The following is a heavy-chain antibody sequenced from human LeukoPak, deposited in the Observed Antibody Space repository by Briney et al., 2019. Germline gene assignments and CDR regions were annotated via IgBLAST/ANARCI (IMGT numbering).Heavy chain of an antibody. J-gene: IGHJ4*02. CDR3: ARAQGVVVVADRYLFDY. D-gene: IGHD2-15*01. Sequence: GASVKVSCKASGYTFTSYYMHWVRQAPGQGLEWMGIINPSGGSTSYAQKFQGRVTMTRDTSTSTVYMELSSLRSEDTAVYYCARAQGVVVVADRYLFDYWGQGTLVTVSS. CDR1: GYTFTSYY. V-gene: IGHV1-46*01. CDR2: INPSGGST.